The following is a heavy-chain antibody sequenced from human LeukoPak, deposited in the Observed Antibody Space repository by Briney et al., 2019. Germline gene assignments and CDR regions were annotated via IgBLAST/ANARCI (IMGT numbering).Heavy chain of an antibody. CDR1: GSTFSNYA. CDR2: IGDNNIFTGRFT. J-gene: IGHJ5*01. V-gene: IGHV3-23*01. Sequence: GESLRLSCAASGSTFSNYAMIWVRQAPGKGLEWVSVIGDNNIFTGRFTYYAESVKGRFTISRDNSQGTVDLQMNNLRVEDTAVYYCARDWYDCWGQGTQATVSS. CDR3: ARDWYDC.